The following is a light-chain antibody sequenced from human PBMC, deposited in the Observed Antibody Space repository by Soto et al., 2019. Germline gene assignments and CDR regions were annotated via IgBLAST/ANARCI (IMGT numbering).Light chain of an antibody. CDR3: QQRAKGLT. J-gene: IGKJ4*01. CDR2: DAS. CDR1: QSVNTD. V-gene: IGKV3-11*01. Sequence: EIVLTQSPATLSLSPGERATLSCRASQSVNTDLAWYQQKPGQAPRLLIYDASTRAADIPARFSGSGSGTDVTLTLSSLEPEDCAVYYCQQRAKGLTFGGGTKVEIK.